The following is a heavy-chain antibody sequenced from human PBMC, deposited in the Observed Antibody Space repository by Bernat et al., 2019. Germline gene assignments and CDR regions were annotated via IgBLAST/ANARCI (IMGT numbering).Heavy chain of an antibody. CDR2: IYYSGSA. D-gene: IGHD5-12*01. J-gene: IGHJ4*02. CDR1: GFTFSSYSMN. V-gene: IGHV4-59*05. CDR3: ARLIDIVATTADY. Sequence: VQLVESGGGLVKPGGSLRLSCAASGFTFSSYSMNWVRQAPGKGLEWIGSIYYSGSAYYNPSLKSRVTISVDTSKNQFSLKLSSVTAADTAVYYCARLIDIVATTADYWGQGTLVTVSS.